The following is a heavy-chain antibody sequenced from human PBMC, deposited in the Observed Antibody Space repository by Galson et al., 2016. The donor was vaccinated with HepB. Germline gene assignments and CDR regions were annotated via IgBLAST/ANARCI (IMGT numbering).Heavy chain of an antibody. CDR2: VHSWVTT. Sequence: TCSVSGASLSNYFWTWVRQSPGKGLEWIGLVHSWVTTSYNPSLVSRVTLSIDMSKNQFSLSLRSLTAADTAVYLFARYDVSGRWLDYWGQGILVTVSS. D-gene: IGHD3-16*01. CDR1: GASLSNYF. CDR3: ARYDVSGRWLDY. J-gene: IGHJ4*02. V-gene: IGHV4-4*07.